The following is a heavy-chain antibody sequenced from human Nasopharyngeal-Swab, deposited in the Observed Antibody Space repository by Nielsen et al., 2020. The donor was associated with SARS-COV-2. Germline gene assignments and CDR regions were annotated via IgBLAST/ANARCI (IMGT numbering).Heavy chain of an antibody. Sequence: GESLKISCAASGFTFSSYAMSWVRQASGKGLEWVSAISGSGGSTYYADSVKGRFTISRDNSKNTLYLQMNSLRAEDTAVYYCAKDSTMVRGRGGFDPWGQGTLVTVSS. CDR1: GFTFSSYA. CDR3: AKDSTMVRGRGGFDP. CDR2: ISGSGGST. V-gene: IGHV3-23*01. J-gene: IGHJ5*02. D-gene: IGHD3-10*01.